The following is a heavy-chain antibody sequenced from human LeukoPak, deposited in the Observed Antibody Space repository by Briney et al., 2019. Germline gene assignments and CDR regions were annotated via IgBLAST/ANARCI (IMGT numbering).Heavy chain of an antibody. J-gene: IGHJ3*02. CDR3: AKTTELSSGWFLWDAFDI. CDR1: GFTFSSYA. CDR2: ISGSGGST. Sequence: GGSLRLSCAASGFTFSSYAMSWVRQAPGKGLEWVSAISGSGGSTYYADSVKGRFTISRDNSKNMLYLQMNSLRAEDTAVYYCAKTTELSSGWFLWDAFDIWGQGTMVTVSS. D-gene: IGHD6-19*01. V-gene: IGHV3-23*01.